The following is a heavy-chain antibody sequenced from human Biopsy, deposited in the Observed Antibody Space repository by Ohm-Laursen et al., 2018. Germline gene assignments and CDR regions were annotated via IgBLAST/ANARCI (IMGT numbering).Heavy chain of an antibody. CDR3: VSEVVGDTDH. CDR1: GFIFGDFG. V-gene: IGHV3-33*01. Sequence: SLRLSCAASGFIFGDFGMHWVRQAPGKGPEWVAVIWHDGSEKYYAGSVKGRFSISRDNSKNTLNLQMNSLRVEGTAIYYCVSEVVGDTDHWGQGTLVTVSS. J-gene: IGHJ4*02. CDR2: IWHDGSEK. D-gene: IGHD2-15*01.